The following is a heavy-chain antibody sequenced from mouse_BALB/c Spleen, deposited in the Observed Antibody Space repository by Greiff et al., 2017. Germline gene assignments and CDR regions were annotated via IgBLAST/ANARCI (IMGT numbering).Heavy chain of an antibody. D-gene: IGHD1-1*01. CDR2: INPSNGGT. CDR1: GYTFTSYW. J-gene: IGHJ2*01. V-gene: IGHV1S81*02. Sequence: QVQLQQPGAELVSPGVSVKLSWKASGYTFTSYWMHWIKQRPEQGLERIGEINPSNGGTNYNEKFKSKATLTVDKSSSTAYMQLSSLTSEDSAVYYCAREEGNCGSSYFDYWGQGTTLTVSS. CDR3: AREEGNCGSSYFDY.